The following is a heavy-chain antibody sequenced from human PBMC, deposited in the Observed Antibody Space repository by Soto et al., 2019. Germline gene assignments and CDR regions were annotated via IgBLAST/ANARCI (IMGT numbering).Heavy chain of an antibody. J-gene: IGHJ6*02. V-gene: IGHV1-69*01. CDR3: ALIHWSASTHDKYYAIDC. CDR1: GGTFSTSA. CDR2: IITILGTP. D-gene: IGHD3-3*01. Sequence: QVRLVQSGAVMKMPGSSVKVSCKASGGTFSTSAFSWVRQAPGQGLEWMGGIITILGTPNYAQKFQGRLTVTADDSTTTVYMEMSSLRSEDSSLYYSALIHWSASTHDKYYAIDCWGQGTTVTGCS.